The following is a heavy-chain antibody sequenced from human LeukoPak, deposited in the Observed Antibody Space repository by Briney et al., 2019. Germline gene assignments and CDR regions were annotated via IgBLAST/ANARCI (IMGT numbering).Heavy chain of an antibody. J-gene: IGHJ4*02. CDR2: IRYDGSNK. D-gene: IGHD3-3*01. CDR1: GFTLSSYG. CDR3: AKDGRSITIFGVVIID. Sequence: RPGGSLRLSCAASGFTLSSYGMHWVRQAPGKGLEWVAFIRYDGSNKYYADSVKGRFTISRDNSKNTLYLQMNSLRAEDTAVYYCAKDGRSITIFGVVIIDWGQGTLVTVSS. V-gene: IGHV3-30*02.